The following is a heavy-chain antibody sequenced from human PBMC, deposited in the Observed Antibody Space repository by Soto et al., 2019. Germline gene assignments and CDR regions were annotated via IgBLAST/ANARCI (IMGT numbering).Heavy chain of an antibody. J-gene: IGHJ4*02. D-gene: IGHD1-26*01. Sequence: QVQLVQSGAEVKNPGASVRVSCKASGYTFTEYGVSWVRQAPGQGLEWMGWISAYNGDTNYAQKFQGRVTMTTDTSTSTAYMELGSLRSDDTAIYYCARDRRGSTSMFDYWGQGTLVTVSS. CDR1: GYTFTEYG. V-gene: IGHV1-18*04. CDR2: ISAYNGDT. CDR3: ARDRRGSTSMFDY.